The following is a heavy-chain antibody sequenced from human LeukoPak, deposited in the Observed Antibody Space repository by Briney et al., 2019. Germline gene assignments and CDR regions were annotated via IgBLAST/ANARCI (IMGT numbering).Heavy chain of an antibody. CDR3: ARVQREDSPYFDY. V-gene: IGHV3-48*03. Sequence: GGSLRLSCAASGFTFSSYEMNWVRRAPGKGLEWISYISSSGSTIYYADSVKGRFTISRDNAKNSLYLQMNSLRAEDTAVYYCARVQREDSPYFDYWGQGTLVTVSS. CDR2: ISSSGSTI. CDR1: GFTFSSYE. D-gene: IGHD3-22*01. J-gene: IGHJ4*02.